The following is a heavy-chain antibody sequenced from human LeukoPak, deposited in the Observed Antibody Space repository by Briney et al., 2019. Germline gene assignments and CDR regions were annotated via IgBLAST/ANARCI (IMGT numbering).Heavy chain of an antibody. V-gene: IGHV1-69*02. Sequence: LVKVSCKASGGTFSSYTISWVRQAPGQGLEWMGRIIPILGIANYAQKFQGRVTITADKSTSTAYMELSSLRSEDTAVYYCARVSDSSGNFDYWGQGTLVTVSS. CDR3: ARVSDSSGNFDY. J-gene: IGHJ4*02. D-gene: IGHD3-22*01. CDR2: IIPILGIA. CDR1: GGTFSSYT.